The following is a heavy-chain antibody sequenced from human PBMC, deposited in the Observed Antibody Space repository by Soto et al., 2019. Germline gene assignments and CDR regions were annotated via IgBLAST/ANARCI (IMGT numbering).Heavy chain of an antibody. CDR3: ARGAPVGSSGWYPQYYYYYYGMDV. CDR1: GYTFTSYG. D-gene: IGHD6-19*01. CDR2: INPNSGGT. V-gene: IGHV1-2*04. J-gene: IGHJ6*02. Sequence: GASVKVSCKASGYTFTSYGISWVRQAPGQGLEWKGWINPNSGGTNYAQKFQGWVTMTRDTSISTAYMELSRLRSDDTAVYYCARGAPVGSSGWYPQYYYYYYGMDVWGQGTTVTVSS.